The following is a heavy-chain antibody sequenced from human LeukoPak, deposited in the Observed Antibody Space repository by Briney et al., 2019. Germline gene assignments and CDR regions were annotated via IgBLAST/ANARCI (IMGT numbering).Heavy chain of an antibody. CDR3: ARGRPTAVVPAASSFFDY. V-gene: IGHV4-34*01. J-gene: IGHJ4*02. CDR1: GGSFSGYY. CDR2: INHSGST. Sequence: SETLSLTCAVYGGSFSGYYWSWIRQPPGKGLEWIGEINHSGSTNYNPSRKSRVTISVDTSKNQFSLKLSSVTAADTAVYYCARGRPTAVVPAASSFFDYWGQGTLVTVSS. D-gene: IGHD2-2*01.